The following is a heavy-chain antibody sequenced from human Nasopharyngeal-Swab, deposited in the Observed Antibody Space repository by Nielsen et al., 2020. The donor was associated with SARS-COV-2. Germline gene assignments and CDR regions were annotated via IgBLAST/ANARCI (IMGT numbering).Heavy chain of an antibody. J-gene: IGHJ5*02. D-gene: IGHD3-16*01. CDR2: IYYSGST. CDR1: GGSISSYY. Sequence: SETLSLTCTVSGGSISSYYWSWIRQPPGKGLEWIGYIYYSGSTNYNPSLKSRVTISVDTSKNQFSLKLSSVTAADTAVYYCARDGGVLNLFDPWGQGTLVTVSS. CDR3: ARDGGVLNLFDP. V-gene: IGHV4-59*01.